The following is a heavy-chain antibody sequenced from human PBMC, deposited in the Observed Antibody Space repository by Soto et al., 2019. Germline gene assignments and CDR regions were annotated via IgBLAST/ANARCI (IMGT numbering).Heavy chain of an antibody. J-gene: IGHJ4*02. D-gene: IGHD6-19*01. Sequence: QVQLVESGGGVVQPGRSLRLSCAASGFTFSSYAMHWVRQAPGKGLEWVAVISYDGSNKYYADSVKGRFTISRDNSKNTLYLQMNGLRAEDTAVYYCARDPRGIAVAGTFDYWGQGTLVTVSS. V-gene: IGHV3-30-3*01. CDR1: GFTFSSYA. CDR2: ISYDGSNK. CDR3: ARDPRGIAVAGTFDY.